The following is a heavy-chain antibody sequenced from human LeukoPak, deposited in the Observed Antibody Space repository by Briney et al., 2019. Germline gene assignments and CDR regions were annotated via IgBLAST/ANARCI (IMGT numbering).Heavy chain of an antibody. CDR2: ISYDGSNK. V-gene: IGHV3-30*04. D-gene: IGHD3-3*01. J-gene: IGHJ6*02. CDR1: GFTFSSYA. Sequence: PGRSLRLSCAASGFTFSSYAMHWVRQAPGKGLEWVAVISYDGSNKYYADSVKGRFTISRDNSKNTLYLQMNSLRAEDTAVYYCAREDAIFGVVTTYYYGMDVWGQGTTVIVSS. CDR3: AREDAIFGVVTTYYYGMDV.